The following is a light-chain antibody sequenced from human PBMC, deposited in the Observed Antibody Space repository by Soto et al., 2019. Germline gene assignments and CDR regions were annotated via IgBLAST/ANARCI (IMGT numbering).Light chain of an antibody. CDR2: DAS. Sequence: DIQMTQSPSTLSASVGDRVTITCRASQSISSWLAWYQQKPGKAPKLLIYDASSLESGVPSRFSGSGSGTEFTPTISSLQPDDFATYDCQQYNSYRYTFGQGTKLEIK. J-gene: IGKJ2*01. V-gene: IGKV1-5*01. CDR1: QSISSW. CDR3: QQYNSYRYT.